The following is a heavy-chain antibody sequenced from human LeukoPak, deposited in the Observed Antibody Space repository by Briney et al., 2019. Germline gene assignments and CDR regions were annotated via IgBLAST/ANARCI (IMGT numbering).Heavy chain of an antibody. CDR1: GFIFSNAW. CDR2: IKSKTEGGTT. Sequence: GGSLRLSCAASGFIFSNAWMRWVRQAPGKGLEWVGRIKSKTEGGTTDYAAPVKGRFTISRDDSQNTVDLQISSLTAEDTAMYFCTTTYIVASTRKFGDYWGQGTLVVVSS. D-gene: IGHD5-12*01. V-gene: IGHV3-15*01. J-gene: IGHJ4*02. CDR3: TTTYIVASTRKFGDY.